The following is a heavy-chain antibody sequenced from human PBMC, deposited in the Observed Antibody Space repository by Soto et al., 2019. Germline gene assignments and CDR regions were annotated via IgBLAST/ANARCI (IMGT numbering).Heavy chain of an antibody. CDR1: GGTFSTYT. CDR2: IIPILGIP. V-gene: IGHV1-69*02. J-gene: IGHJ6*02. D-gene: IGHD1-26*01. Sequence: QVQLVQSGAEVKKPGSSVKVSCKASGGTFSTYTITWVRQAPGQGLEWMGRIIPILGIPNYAQKFKGRVTITADKSTSTAYMELSSLRSEDTAVYYCARLRDSDGMDVWGQVTTVTVSS. CDR3: ARLRDSDGMDV.